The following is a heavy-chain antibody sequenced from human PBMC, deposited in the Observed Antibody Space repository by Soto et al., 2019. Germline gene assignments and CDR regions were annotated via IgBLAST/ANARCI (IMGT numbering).Heavy chain of an antibody. J-gene: IGHJ4*02. CDR1: RFIFRSAS. V-gene: IGHV3-53*01. CDR2: ISSDGTI. Sequence: PGGSLRLSCAASRFIFRSASMNWVRQAQGKGLDWVSIISSDGTIDYADSVKGRFTISRDNSKNPVYLQMNSMRVEDTAVDYCARGGARSGLNCWGRVTLVAVAS. D-gene: IGHD5-12*01. CDR3: ARGGARSGLNC.